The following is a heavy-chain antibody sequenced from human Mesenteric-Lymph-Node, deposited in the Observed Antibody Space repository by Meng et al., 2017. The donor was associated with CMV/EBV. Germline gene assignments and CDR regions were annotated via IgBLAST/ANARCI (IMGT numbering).Heavy chain of an antibody. D-gene: IGHD2-2*01. Sequence: GESLKISCAASGFTFSNAWMSWVRQAPGKGLEWVGRIKSKTDGGTTDYAAPVKGRFTISRDDSKNTLYLQMNSLKTEDTAVYYCTTDSYCRSTSCSDYWGQGTLVTVSS. CDR3: TTDSYCRSTSCSDY. CDR1: GFTFSNAW. J-gene: IGHJ4*02. CDR2: IKSKTDGGTT. V-gene: IGHV3-15*01.